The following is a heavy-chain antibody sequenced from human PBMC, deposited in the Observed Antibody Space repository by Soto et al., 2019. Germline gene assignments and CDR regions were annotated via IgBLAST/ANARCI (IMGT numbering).Heavy chain of an antibody. J-gene: IGHJ6*02. Sequence: EVQLVESGGGLVQPGGSLKLSCAASGFTFSGSAMHWVRQASGKGLEWVGRIRSKANSYATAYAPSVKGSFTISRDDSKNTAYLQMNSLKTEDTAVYYCTRLYYRLNDYYGMDVWGQGTTVTVSS. CDR1: GFTFSGSA. V-gene: IGHV3-73*02. CDR3: TRLYYRLNDYYGMDV. D-gene: IGHD3-22*01. CDR2: IRSKANSYAT.